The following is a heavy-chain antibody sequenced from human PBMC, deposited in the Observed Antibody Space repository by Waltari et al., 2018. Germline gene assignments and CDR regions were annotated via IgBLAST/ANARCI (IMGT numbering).Heavy chain of an antibody. CDR3: ARGCSGSCRDYYYGMDV. V-gene: IGHV4-39*07. CDR1: GGSISSSSYY. J-gene: IGHJ6*02. CDR2: IYYSGST. D-gene: IGHD1-26*01. Sequence: QLQLQESGPGLVKPSETLSLTCTVSGGSISSSSYYWGWLRQPPGKGLEWIGSIYYSGSTYYNPSLKSRVTISVDTSKNQFSLKLSSVTAADTAVYYCARGCSGSCRDYYYGMDVWGQGTTVTVSS.